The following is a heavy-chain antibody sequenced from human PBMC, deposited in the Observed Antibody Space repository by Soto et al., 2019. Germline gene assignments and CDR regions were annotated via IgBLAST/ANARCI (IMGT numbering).Heavy chain of an antibody. V-gene: IGHV3-23*01. CDR2: VSNSGTST. CDR1: GFMFSCYA. D-gene: IGHD2-15*01. Sequence: EVQLLESGGGLAQPGESLTLYCAASGFMFSCYAMSWVRQAPGKGLEWVSAVSNSGTSTSYADSVKGRFTISRDNSKNTLYLQMSSLGAEDTALYYGGKDLAASGWFDPWGHGTLVIVSS. CDR3: GKDLAASGWFDP. J-gene: IGHJ5*02.